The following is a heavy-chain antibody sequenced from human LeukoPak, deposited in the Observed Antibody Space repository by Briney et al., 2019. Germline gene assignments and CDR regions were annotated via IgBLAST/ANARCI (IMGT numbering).Heavy chain of an antibody. V-gene: IGHV1-2*02. D-gene: IGHD3-16*01. Sequence: ASVKVSCKASGYTFTGYYMHWVRQAPGQGLEWMGWINPNSGGTNYAQKFQGRVTMTTDTSTSTAYMELRRLRSDDTAVYYCARDVGYGDSETFDYWGQGTLATVSS. CDR3: ARDVGYGDSETFDY. J-gene: IGHJ4*02. CDR2: INPNSGGT. CDR1: GYTFTGYY.